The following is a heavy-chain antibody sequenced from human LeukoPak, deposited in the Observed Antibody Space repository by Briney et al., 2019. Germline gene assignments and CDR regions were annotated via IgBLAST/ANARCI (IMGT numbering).Heavy chain of an antibody. D-gene: IGHD6-13*01. CDR2: IWYDGSNK. Sequence: PGGSLRLSCAASGFTFRSYGMHWVRQAPGKGLEWMAVIWYDGSNKYYADSVKGRFTISRDNSENTLYLQMNSLRAEDTALYYCASDGIAVDRGIGYFDYGGQGTLVTVSS. V-gene: IGHV3-33*01. CDR3: ASDGIAVDRGIGYFDY. J-gene: IGHJ4*02. CDR1: GFTFRSYG.